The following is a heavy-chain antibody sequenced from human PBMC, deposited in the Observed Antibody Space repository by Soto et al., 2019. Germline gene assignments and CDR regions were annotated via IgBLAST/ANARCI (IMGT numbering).Heavy chain of an antibody. Sequence: GSLRLSCAASGFTFSSYSMNWVRQAPGKGLEWVSYISSSSSTIYYADSVKGRFTISRDNAKNSLYLQMNSLRDEDTAVYYCARAYYYDSSGYLNWFDPWGQGTLVTVSS. CDR3: ARAYYYDSSGYLNWFDP. D-gene: IGHD3-22*01. V-gene: IGHV3-48*02. CDR1: GFTFSSYS. J-gene: IGHJ5*02. CDR2: ISSSSSTI.